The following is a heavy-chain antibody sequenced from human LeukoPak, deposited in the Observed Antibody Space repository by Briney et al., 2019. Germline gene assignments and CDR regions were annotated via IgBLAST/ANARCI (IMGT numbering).Heavy chain of an antibody. CDR2: ISGSGGST. D-gene: IGHD3-22*01. J-gene: IGHJ3*02. Sequence: PGGSLRLSCAASGFTFSSYAMSWVRQAPGEGLEWVSAISGSGGSTYYADSVKGRFTISRDNSKNTLYLQMNSLRAVDTAVYYCARDLGYYYDSSDQPYAFDIWGQGTMVTVSS. V-gene: IGHV3-23*01. CDR1: GFTFSSYA. CDR3: ARDLGYYYDSSDQPYAFDI.